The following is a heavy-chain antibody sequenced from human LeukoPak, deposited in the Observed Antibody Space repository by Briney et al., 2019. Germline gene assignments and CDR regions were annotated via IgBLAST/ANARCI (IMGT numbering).Heavy chain of an antibody. CDR1: GGSFSGYY. CDR3: ARVQWLVTHYYYMDV. V-gene: IGHV4-34*01. D-gene: IGHD6-19*01. CDR2: INQSGST. Sequence: SETLSLTCAVYGGSFSGYYWSWIRQPPGKGLEWIGEINQSGSTNYNPSLKSRVTISVDTSKNQFSLKLSSVTAADTAVYYCARVQWLVTHYYYMDVWGKGTTVTVSS. J-gene: IGHJ6*03.